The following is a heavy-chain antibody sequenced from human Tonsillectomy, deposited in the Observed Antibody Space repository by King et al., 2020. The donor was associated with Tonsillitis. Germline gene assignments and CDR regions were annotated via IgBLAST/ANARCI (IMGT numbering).Heavy chain of an antibody. D-gene: IGHD3-22*01. J-gene: IGHJ6*02. CDR1: GFTFSDYG. CDR2: ISYDGNNK. Sequence: VQLVESGGGVVQPGGSLRLSCAASGFTFSDYGIHWVRQAPGKGLEWVAVISYDGNNKYYKDSVKGRFTISRHNSKNTLYLQMNNLRAEDTAVYYCAINYYDSGGYSNGMDVRGQGTTVTVSS. V-gene: IGHV3-33*05. CDR3: AINYYDSGGYSNGMDV.